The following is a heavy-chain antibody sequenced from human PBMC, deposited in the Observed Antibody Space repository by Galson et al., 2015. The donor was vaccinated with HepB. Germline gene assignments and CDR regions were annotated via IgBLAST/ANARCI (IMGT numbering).Heavy chain of an antibody. CDR2: ISSSSSYI. Sequence: SLRLSCAASGFTFSSYSMNWVRQAPGKGLEWVSSISSSSSYIYYADSVKGRFTISRDNAKNSLYLQMNSLRAEDTAVYYCARGDGIAARPWNDAFDIWGQGTMVTVSS. V-gene: IGHV3-21*01. J-gene: IGHJ3*02. D-gene: IGHD6-6*01. CDR1: GFTFSSYS. CDR3: ARGDGIAARPWNDAFDI.